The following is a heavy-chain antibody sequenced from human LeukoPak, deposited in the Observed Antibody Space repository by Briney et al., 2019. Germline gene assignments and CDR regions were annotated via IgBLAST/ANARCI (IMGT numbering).Heavy chain of an antibody. Sequence: SVKVSCKASEGTFSSYAISWVRQAPGQGLEWMGGIIPIFGTANYAQKFQGRVTITADESTSTAYMELSSLRSEDTAVYYCARAYSYGLHDAFDIWGQGTMVTVSS. J-gene: IGHJ3*02. D-gene: IGHD5-18*01. CDR2: IIPIFGTA. CDR3: ARAYSYGLHDAFDI. V-gene: IGHV1-69*01. CDR1: EGTFSSYA.